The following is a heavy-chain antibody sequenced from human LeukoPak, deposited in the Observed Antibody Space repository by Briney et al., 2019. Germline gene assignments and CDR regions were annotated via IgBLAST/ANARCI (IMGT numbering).Heavy chain of an antibody. CDR2: ISTSGSTA. Sequence: GGFLRLSCAASGFIFSDYEINWVRQAPGKGLEWVSCISTSGSTAYYADSVKGRFTISRDNAKNSLFLQMNSLTAEDTAVYYCARGALHVFDYWGQGTPVTVSS. CDR1: GFIFSDYE. D-gene: IGHD3-10*02. V-gene: IGHV3-48*03. J-gene: IGHJ4*02. CDR3: ARGALHVFDY.